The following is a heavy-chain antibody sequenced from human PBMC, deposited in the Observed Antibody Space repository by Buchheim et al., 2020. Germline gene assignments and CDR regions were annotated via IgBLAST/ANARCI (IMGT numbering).Heavy chain of an antibody. V-gene: IGHV4-34*01. Sequence: QVQLQQWGAGLLKPSETLSLTCAVYGGSFSGYYWSWIRQPPGKGLEWIGEINHSGSTTYNPSLKNRGTISVDTSKNQFSLKLSSVTAADTAVYYCARGDFWSGYSIWGQGTL. CDR3: ARGDFWSGYSI. CDR1: GGSFSGYY. CDR2: INHSGST. D-gene: IGHD3-3*01. J-gene: IGHJ4*02.